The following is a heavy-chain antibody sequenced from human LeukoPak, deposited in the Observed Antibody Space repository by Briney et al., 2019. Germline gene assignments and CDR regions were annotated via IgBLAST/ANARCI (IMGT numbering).Heavy chain of an antibody. Sequence: SETLSLTCAVYGGSFSGYYWSWIRQLPGKGLEWIGEINHSGSTNYNPSLKSRVTISVDTSKNQFSLKLSSVTAADTAVYYCARLISIAYYYDSSGSRKSYYMDVWGKGTTVTISS. CDR1: GGSFSGYY. D-gene: IGHD3-22*01. J-gene: IGHJ6*03. CDR2: INHSGST. V-gene: IGHV4-34*01. CDR3: ARLISIAYYYDSSGSRKSYYMDV.